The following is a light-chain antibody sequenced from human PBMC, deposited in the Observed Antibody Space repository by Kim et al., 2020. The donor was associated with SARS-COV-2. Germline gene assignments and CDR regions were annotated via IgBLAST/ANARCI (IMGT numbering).Light chain of an antibody. V-gene: IGLV3-19*01. CDR1: SLRSYY. J-gene: IGLJ3*02. CDR2: GNN. Sequence: LGQTVRSTCQGDSLRSYYAIWYQQKPGQAPLLVIYGNNNRPPGIPDRFSGSSSGNTASLTITGAQAEDEADYYCNSRDSSGNHLRVFGGGTKLTVL. CDR3: NSRDSSGNHLRV.